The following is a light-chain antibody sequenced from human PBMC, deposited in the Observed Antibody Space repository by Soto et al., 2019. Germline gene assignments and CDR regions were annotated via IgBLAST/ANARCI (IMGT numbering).Light chain of an antibody. Sequence: QSALTQPASVSGSPGQSITMSCTGSSSDFGDDKYVSWYQQQPGKGPNLLIYGVSKRPSGVSNRFSGSKSGNTASLTSSGLHVEDEADYICGSFTTSRIWVFGGGTKLTVL. CDR3: GSFTTSRIWV. V-gene: IGLV2-14*01. J-gene: IGLJ3*02. CDR2: GVS. CDR1: SSDFGDDKY.